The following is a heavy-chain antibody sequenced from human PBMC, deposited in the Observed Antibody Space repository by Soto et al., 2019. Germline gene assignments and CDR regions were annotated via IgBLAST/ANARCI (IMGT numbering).Heavy chain of an antibody. CDR2: ISYDGSNK. CDR3: AKDSVLNYDYGDNLTSDY. J-gene: IGHJ4*02. CDR1: GFTFSSCG. D-gene: IGHD4-17*01. Sequence: QVQLVESGGGVVQPGRSLRLSCAASGFTFSSCGMHWVRQAPGKGLEWVAVISYDGSNKYYADSVKGRFTISRDNSKNTLYLQMNSLRAEDTAVYYCAKDSVLNYDYGDNLTSDYWGQGTLVTVSS. V-gene: IGHV3-30*18.